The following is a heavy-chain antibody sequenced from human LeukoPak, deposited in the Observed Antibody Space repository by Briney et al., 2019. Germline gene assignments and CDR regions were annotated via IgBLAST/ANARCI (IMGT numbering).Heavy chain of an antibody. V-gene: IGHV4-59*08. CDR2: IYYSGST. D-gene: IGHD2-15*01. CDR1: GGSISSYY. Sequence: PETLSLTCTVSGGSISSYYWGWIRPPPGKGLEWVGYIYYSGSTNYNPSLKSRVTISVDTSKNQFSLKLSSVTAADTAVYYCARIGYCSGGSCYGDYYGMDVWGQGTTVAVSS. CDR3: ARIGYCSGGSCYGDYYGMDV. J-gene: IGHJ6*02.